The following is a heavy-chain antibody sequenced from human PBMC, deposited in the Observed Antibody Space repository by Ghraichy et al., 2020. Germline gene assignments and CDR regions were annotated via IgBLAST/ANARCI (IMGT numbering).Heavy chain of an antibody. CDR3: ARGTAIPRNPFDI. D-gene: IGHD2-21*02. V-gene: IGHV4-59*01. Sequence: SETLSLTCTVSGGSISSYYWSWIRQPPGKGLEWIGYIYYSGSTNYNPSLKSRVTISVDTSKNQFSLKLSSVTAADTAVYYCARGTAIPRNPFDIWGQGTMVTVSS. J-gene: IGHJ3*02. CDR2: IYYSGST. CDR1: GGSISSYY.